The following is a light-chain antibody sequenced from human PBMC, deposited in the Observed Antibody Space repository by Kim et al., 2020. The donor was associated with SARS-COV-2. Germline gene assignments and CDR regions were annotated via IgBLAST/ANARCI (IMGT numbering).Light chain of an antibody. J-gene: IGLJ2*01. Sequence: SYELTQPLSVSVALGQTARMTCGGDNIEKRNVHWYQQRPGQAPILVIYRDSKRPSGIPERVSGSNSGNTATLTISRVQAGDEADYYCQVWDVRAVVFGG. CDR1: NIEKRN. CDR2: RDS. CDR3: QVWDVRAVV. V-gene: IGLV3-9*01.